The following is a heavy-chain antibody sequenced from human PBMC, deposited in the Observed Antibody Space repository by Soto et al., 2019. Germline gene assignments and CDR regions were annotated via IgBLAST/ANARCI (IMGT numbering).Heavy chain of an antibody. D-gene: IGHD2-15*01. V-gene: IGHV5-51*01. J-gene: IGHJ6*02. CDR2: IYPGDSDT. CDR1: GYSFTSYW. Sequence: GESLKISCKGSGYSFTSYWIGWVRQMPGKGLEWMGIIYPGDSDTRYSPSFQGQVTISADKSISTAYLQWSSLKASDTAMYYCARVVAATGYYYFGMDVWGLGTTVTVSS. CDR3: ARVVAATGYYYFGMDV.